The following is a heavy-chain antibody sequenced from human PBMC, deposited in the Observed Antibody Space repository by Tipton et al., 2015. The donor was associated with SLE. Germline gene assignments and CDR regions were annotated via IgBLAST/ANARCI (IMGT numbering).Heavy chain of an antibody. CDR3: ARLMLPAVRGAFDI. D-gene: IGHD2-2*01. CDR2: NNISGSS. CDR1: GDSITSGNYY. Sequence: TLSLTCTVSGDSITSGNYYWSWSRQAAEKGLEWIGRNNISGSSDYKPPLKSRGTISVDTSKNQFSLNMNSVTAADTAVYYCARLMLPAVRGAFDIWGQGTLVTVSS. V-gene: IGHV4-61*02. J-gene: IGHJ3*02.